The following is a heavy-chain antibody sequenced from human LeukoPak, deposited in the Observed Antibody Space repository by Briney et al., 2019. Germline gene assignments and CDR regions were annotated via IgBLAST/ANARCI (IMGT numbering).Heavy chain of an antibody. Sequence: SETLSLTCTLSGGFISSSSYYWGWVRQAPGKGLEWIGSIYYSGSTYYNPSLKSRVTISVDTSKNQFSLKLSSVTAADTAVYYCVVYSYFSKVDYWGQGTLVTVSS. J-gene: IGHJ4*02. V-gene: IGHV4-39*07. CDR1: GGFISSSSYY. CDR2: IYYSGST. CDR3: VVYSYFSKVDY. D-gene: IGHD5-18*01.